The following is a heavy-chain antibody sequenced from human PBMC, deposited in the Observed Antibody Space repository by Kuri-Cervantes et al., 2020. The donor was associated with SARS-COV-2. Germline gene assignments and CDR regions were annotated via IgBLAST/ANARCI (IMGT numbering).Heavy chain of an antibody. Sequence: GGSLRLSCAASGFTFSSYWMSWVRQAPGKGREWVSSISSSSSYIYYADSVKGRFTISRDNAKNSLYLQMNSLRAEDTAVYYCARDFCGSTSCYTSYPGGAFDIWGQGTMVTVSS. CDR2: ISSSSSYI. V-gene: IGHV3-21*01. CDR3: ARDFCGSTSCYTSYPGGAFDI. CDR1: GFTFSSYW. J-gene: IGHJ3*02. D-gene: IGHD2-2*02.